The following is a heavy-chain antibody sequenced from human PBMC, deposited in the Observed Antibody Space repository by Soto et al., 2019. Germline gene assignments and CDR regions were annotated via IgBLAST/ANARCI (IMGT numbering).Heavy chain of an antibody. CDR3: ARDPPGHSGWLYYFDY. CDR1: GFTFSSYA. CDR2: ISYDGSNK. Sequence: QVQLVESGGGVVQPGRSLRLSCAASGFTFSSYAMHWVRQAPGKGLEWVAVISYDGSNKYYADSVKGRFTISRDNSKNTLYLQMNSLRAEDTAVYYCARDPPGHSGWLYYFDYWGQGTLVTVSS. D-gene: IGHD6-19*01. V-gene: IGHV3-30-3*01. J-gene: IGHJ4*02.